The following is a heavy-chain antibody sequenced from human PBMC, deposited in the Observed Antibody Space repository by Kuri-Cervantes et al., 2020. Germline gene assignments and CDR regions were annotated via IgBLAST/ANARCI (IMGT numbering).Heavy chain of an antibody. J-gene: IGHJ4*02. CDR2: INHSGST. Sequence: SQTLSLTCAVYGGSFSGYYWSWIRQPPGKGLEWIGEINHSGSTNYNPSLKSRVTISVGTSKNQFSLKLSSVTAADTAVYYCARGGNGYGFGELDYWGQGTLVTVSS. CDR1: GGSFSGYY. D-gene: IGHD3-10*01. CDR3: ARGGNGYGFGELDY. V-gene: IGHV4-34*01.